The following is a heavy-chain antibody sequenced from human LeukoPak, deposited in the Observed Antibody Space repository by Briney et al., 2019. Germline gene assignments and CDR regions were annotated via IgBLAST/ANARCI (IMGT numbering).Heavy chain of an antibody. CDR3: ASLSPGGHYYGSGGD. CDR1: GGSISSSSYY. V-gene: IGHV4-39*01. J-gene: IGHJ4*02. CDR2: IYYSGST. Sequence: SETLPLTCTVSGGSISSSSYYWGWIRQPPGKGLEWIGSIYYSGSTYYNPSLKSRVTISVDTSKNQFSLKLSSVTAADTAVYYCASLSPGGHYYGSGGDWGQGTLVTVSS. D-gene: IGHD3-10*01.